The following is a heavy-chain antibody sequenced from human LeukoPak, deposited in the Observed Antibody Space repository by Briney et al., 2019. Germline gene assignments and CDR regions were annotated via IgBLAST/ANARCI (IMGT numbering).Heavy chain of an antibody. Sequence: PSETLSLTCAVYGGSFRGNYWSWIRKPPGKGLEWIGEINHSGSTNYNPSLMSRVTISVDTSKNQFSLKLSSVSAADTAVYYCARDRCSGGSCYIDYWGQGTLVTVSS. CDR2: INHSGST. J-gene: IGHJ4*02. CDR3: ARDRCSGGSCYIDY. D-gene: IGHD2-15*01. V-gene: IGHV4-34*01. CDR1: GGSFRGNY.